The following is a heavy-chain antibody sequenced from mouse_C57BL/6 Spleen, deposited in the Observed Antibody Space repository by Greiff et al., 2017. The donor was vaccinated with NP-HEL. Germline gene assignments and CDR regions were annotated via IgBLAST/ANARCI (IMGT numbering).Heavy chain of an antibody. V-gene: IGHV1-69*01. CDR3: ARQDGYFDY. CDR1: GYTFTSYW. D-gene: IGHD2-3*01. J-gene: IGHJ2*01. Sequence: QVQLQQSGAELVMPGASVKLSCKASGYTFTSYWMHWVKQRPGQGLEWIGEIDPSDSYTNYNQKFKGKSTLTVDKSSSTAYMQLSSLTSEDSAVYYCARQDGYFDYWGQGTTLTVSS. CDR2: IDPSDSYT.